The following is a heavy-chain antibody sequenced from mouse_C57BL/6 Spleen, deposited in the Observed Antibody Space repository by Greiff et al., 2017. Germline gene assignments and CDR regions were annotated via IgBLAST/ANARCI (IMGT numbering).Heavy chain of an antibody. J-gene: IGHJ4*01. CDR3: ARDMSGRMGY. V-gene: IGHV5-4*01. CDR2: ISDGGSYT. Sequence: VQLKESGGGLVKPGGSLKLSCAASGFTFSSYAMSWVRQTPEKRLEWVATISDGGSYTYYPDNVKGRFTLSRDNAKNNLYMQMSHEEAEDTAMYDGARDMSGRMGYWGQGTSVTVSS. D-gene: IGHD3-2*02. CDR1: GFTFSSYA.